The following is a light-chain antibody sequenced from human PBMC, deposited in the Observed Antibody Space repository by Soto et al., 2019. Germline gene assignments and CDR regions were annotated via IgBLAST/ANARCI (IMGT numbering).Light chain of an antibody. CDR2: EVT. CDR3: CSYAGTPTFRYV. CDR1: SSDIGSYNL. Sequence: QSALTQPASVSGSPGQSITISCTGTSSDIGSYNLVSWYQQNPGKAPKLIIYEVTERPSGVSSRFSGSKSGNTASLTISGLQAEDEDDYYCCSYAGTPTFRYVFGAGTKLTVL. J-gene: IGLJ1*01. V-gene: IGLV2-23*02.